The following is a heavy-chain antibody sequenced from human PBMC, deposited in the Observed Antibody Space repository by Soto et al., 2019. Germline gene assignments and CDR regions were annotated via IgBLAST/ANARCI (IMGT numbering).Heavy chain of an antibody. D-gene: IGHD3-3*01. CDR3: ARLTIFGEDV. J-gene: IGHJ6*02. V-gene: IGHV4-39*01. Sequence: SETLSLTCTVSGCSISSSSCYWGWIRQPPGKGLEWIGSIYYSGSTYYNPSLKSRVTISVDTSKNQFSLKLSSVTAADTAVYYCARLTIFGEDVWGQGTTVTVSS. CDR1: GCSISSSSCY. CDR2: IYYSGST.